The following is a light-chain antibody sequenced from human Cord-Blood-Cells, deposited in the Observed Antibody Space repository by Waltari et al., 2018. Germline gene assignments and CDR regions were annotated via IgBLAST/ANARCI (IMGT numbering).Light chain of an antibody. Sequence: IQMTQFPSSLSASVGDRVTITCQATQDISNYLNWYQQKPGKAPKLLIYDASNLETGVPSRFSGSGSGTDFTFTISSLQPEDIATYYCQQYDNLRITFGQGTRLEIK. CDR1: QDISNY. CDR3: QQYDNLRIT. V-gene: IGKV1-33*01. J-gene: IGKJ5*01. CDR2: DAS.